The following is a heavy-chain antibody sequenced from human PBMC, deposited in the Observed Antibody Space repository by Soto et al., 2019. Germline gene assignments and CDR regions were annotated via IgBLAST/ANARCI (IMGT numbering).Heavy chain of an antibody. CDR2: IFYSGST. CDR1: GGSISSSSYY. Sequence: PSETLSLTCTVSGGSISSSSYYWGWIRQPPGKGLEWIGSIFYSGSTYYNPSLKSRVTISVDTSKNQFSLKLSSVTAADTAVYFCARHSGGASSQRYFDYWGQGTLVTVSS. CDR3: ARHSGGASSQRYFDY. D-gene: IGHD1-26*01. V-gene: IGHV4-39*01. J-gene: IGHJ4*02.